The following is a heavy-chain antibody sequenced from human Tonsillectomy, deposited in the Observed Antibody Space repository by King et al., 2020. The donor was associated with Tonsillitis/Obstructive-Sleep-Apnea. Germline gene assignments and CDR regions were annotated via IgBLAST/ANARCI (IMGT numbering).Heavy chain of an antibody. Sequence: EVQLVESGGGLVQPGGSLRLSCAASGFTFSSYSMNWVRQAPGKGLEWVSYISSSSSTIYYADSVKGRFTISRDNAKNSLYLQMNSLRDEDTAVYYCAGDIGYCSGGSCYSGLFDPWGQGTLVTVSS. J-gene: IGHJ5*02. CDR3: AGDIGYCSGGSCYSGLFDP. CDR2: ISSSSSTI. D-gene: IGHD2-15*01. CDR1: GFTFSSYS. V-gene: IGHV3-48*02.